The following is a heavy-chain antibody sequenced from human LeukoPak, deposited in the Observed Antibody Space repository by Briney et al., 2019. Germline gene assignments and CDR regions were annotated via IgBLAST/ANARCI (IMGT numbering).Heavy chain of an antibody. CDR3: ARGLWSAHRREYYFDS. D-gene: IGHD3-3*01. V-gene: IGHV1-3*01. J-gene: IGHJ4*02. Sequence: ASVKVSCKASGYTFTNYAVNWLRQAPGQRLEWMGWINAGNGDTKFSQNYQARVTVTRDASASTAYMELSSLTSEDTAVYFCARGLWSAHRREYYFDSWGQGTLVTVSS. CDR2: INAGNGDT. CDR1: GYTFTNYA.